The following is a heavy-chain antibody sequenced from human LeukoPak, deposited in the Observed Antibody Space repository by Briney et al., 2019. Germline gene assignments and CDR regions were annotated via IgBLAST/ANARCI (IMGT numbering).Heavy chain of an antibody. CDR1: GYTFINYY. J-gene: IGHJ4*02. D-gene: IGHD5-12*01. CDR2: INLSGGST. CDR3: ARSPLSGYDFDY. Sequence: ASVKVSCKASGYTFINYYMHWVRQAPGQGLEWLGIINLSGGSTHYPQKFQDRVTMTRDTSTSTVYMELSSLRSEDTAVYYCARSPLSGYDFDYWGQGTLVTVSS. V-gene: IGHV1-46*01.